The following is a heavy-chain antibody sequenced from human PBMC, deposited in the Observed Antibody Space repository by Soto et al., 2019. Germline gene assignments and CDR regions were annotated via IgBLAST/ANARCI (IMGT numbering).Heavy chain of an antibody. Sequence: PSQTLSLTCAISGDSVSSNTAALNWIRQSPSRGLEWLGRTYYRSKWYNDYAVSVKSRITISPDTSKNQFSLHLNSVTPEDTAVYYCAVDLHRYMDAWRTGPTATVAS. CDR3: AVDLHRYMDA. V-gene: IGHV6-1*01. CDR1: GDSVSSNTAA. J-gene: IGHJ6*03. CDR2: TYYRSKWYN. D-gene: IGHD3-9*01.